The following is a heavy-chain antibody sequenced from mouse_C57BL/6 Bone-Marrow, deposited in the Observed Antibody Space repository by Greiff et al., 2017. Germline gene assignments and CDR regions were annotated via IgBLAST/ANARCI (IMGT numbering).Heavy chain of an antibody. CDR3: ASLTAQATSWFAY. D-gene: IGHD3-2*02. CDR2: IWGVGST. Sequence: VQLVESGPGLVAPSQSLSITCTVSGFSLTSYGVDWVRQSPGKGLEWLGVIWGVGSTNYNSALKSRLSISKDNSKSQVFLKMNSLQTDDTAMYYCASLTAQATSWFAYWGQGTLVTVSA. CDR1: GFSLTSYG. J-gene: IGHJ3*01. V-gene: IGHV2-6*01.